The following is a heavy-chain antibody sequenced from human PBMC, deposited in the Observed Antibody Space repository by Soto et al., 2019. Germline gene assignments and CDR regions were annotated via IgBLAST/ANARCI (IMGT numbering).Heavy chain of an antibody. CDR2: IIPIFSTA. D-gene: IGHD3-16*01. CDR3: ARVLGSPYYFDY. Sequence: QVQLVQSGAEVKKPGSSVKVSCKASGGTISSYAISWVRQAPGQWLEWMGGIIPIFSTATYAQKFQGRVTITADQSTSTAYMELSSLISEYTAVYYCARVLGSPYYFDYWGQGTLVIVSS. J-gene: IGHJ4*02. CDR1: GGTISSYA. V-gene: IGHV1-69*12.